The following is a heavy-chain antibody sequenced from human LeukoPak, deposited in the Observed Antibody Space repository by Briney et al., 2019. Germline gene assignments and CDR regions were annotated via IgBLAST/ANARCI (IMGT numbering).Heavy chain of an antibody. D-gene: IGHD6-19*01. Sequence: ASVTVSCQASGYTFISYDSNRVRQAPGQGLEWMGWGYPNSGHTDYAQKFQGRVTMTRSTSISTAYMELSSLRSEDTAVYYCARGRRLRGWYPNNWFDPWGQGTLVTVSS. CDR1: GYTFISYD. V-gene: IGHV1-8*01. CDR2: GYPNSGHT. J-gene: IGHJ5*02. CDR3: ARGRRLRGWYPNNWFDP.